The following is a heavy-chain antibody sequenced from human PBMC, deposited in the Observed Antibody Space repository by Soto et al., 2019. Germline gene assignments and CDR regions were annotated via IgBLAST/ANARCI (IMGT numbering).Heavy chain of an antibody. J-gene: IGHJ2*01. CDR3: AKAVYGYWYFDL. Sequence: PGGSLRLSCATSGFMFNSYGMSWVRLAPGKGLEWVAGVSSGGGTTDYAGSVKGRLTISRDTSKNTLYLQMNGLRAEDTAVYYCAKAVYGYWYFDLWGRGTRVTVSS. CDR2: VSSGGGTT. D-gene: IGHD3-10*01. CDR1: GFMFNSYG. V-gene: IGHV3-23*01.